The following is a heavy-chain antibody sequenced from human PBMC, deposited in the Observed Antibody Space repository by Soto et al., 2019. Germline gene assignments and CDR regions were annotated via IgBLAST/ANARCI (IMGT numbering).Heavy chain of an antibody. V-gene: IGHV3-21*01. CDR3: ARDGADILTGYYYYYGMDV. CDR2: ITGSSSSYI. CDR1: GFPFTNHA. Sequence: GGALRTPFTTPGFPFTNHALSWVRPAPGKGLEGVSAITGSSSSYIYYADSVKGRFTISRDNAKNSLYLQMNSLRAEDTAVYYCARDGADILTGYYYYYGMDVWGQGTTVTVSS. D-gene: IGHD3-9*01. J-gene: IGHJ6*02.